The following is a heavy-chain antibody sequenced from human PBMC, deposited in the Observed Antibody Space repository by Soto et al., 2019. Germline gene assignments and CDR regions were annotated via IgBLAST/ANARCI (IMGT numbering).Heavy chain of an antibody. Sequence: GESLKISCKGSGYSFTNYWITWVRQMPRKGLEWLGRVDPTDSYSNYSPSFQGHVTISADKSTNTAYLELRTLRSDDAAVYYCARDPPITGSLRGTPLMAVWGQGTTVTV. CDR1: GYSFTNYW. CDR3: ARDPPITGSLRGTPLMAV. D-gene: IGHD1-20*01. CDR2: VDPTDSYS. J-gene: IGHJ6*02. V-gene: IGHV5-10-1*01.